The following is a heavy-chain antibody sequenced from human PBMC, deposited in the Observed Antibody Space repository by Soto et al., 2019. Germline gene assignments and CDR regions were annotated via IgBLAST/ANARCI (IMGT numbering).Heavy chain of an antibody. Sequence: PSETLSLTCTVSGDSISGTSFYWGWIRQSSGKGLEWIGYIYYSGSTYYNPSLKSRVTISVDTSKNQFSLKLSSVTAADTAVYYCARGVGYYDSSGYYWPDPWGQGTLVTVSS. J-gene: IGHJ5*02. V-gene: IGHV4-30-4*01. CDR1: GDSISGTSFY. CDR3: ARGVGYYDSSGYYWPDP. D-gene: IGHD3-22*01. CDR2: IYYSGST.